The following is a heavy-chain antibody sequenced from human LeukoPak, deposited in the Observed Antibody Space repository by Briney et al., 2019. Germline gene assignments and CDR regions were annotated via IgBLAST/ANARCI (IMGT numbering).Heavy chain of an antibody. D-gene: IGHD4-11*01. J-gene: IGHJ4*02. CDR2: ISSSGSTV. V-gene: IGHV3-48*03. Sequence: GGSLRLSCTASGFTFSSYEMNWVRQAPGKGLEWVSYISSSGSTVHYADSVKGRFTISRDNSKNTLYLQMNSLRAEDTAVYYCAKAGDYSYFDYWGQGTLVTVSS. CDR3: AKAGDYSYFDY. CDR1: GFTFSSYE.